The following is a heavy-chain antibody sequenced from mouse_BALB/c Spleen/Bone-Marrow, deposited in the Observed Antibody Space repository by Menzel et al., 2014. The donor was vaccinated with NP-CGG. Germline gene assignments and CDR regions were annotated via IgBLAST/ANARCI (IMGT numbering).Heavy chain of an antibody. V-gene: IGHV2-6-4*01. D-gene: IGHD1-1*01. CDR1: GFSLSRYN. CDR3: ARNYYGIPYYFDY. J-gene: IGHJ2*01. Sequence: QVQLKDSGPGLVAPSQSLSIPCAVSGFSLSRYNVHWVRQPPGKGLEWLGMIWNGGSTDYNSALKSRLSISKDNSKSQVFLRMNSLQTDDTAMYYCARNYYGIPYYFDYWGQGTTLTVSS. CDR2: IWNGGST.